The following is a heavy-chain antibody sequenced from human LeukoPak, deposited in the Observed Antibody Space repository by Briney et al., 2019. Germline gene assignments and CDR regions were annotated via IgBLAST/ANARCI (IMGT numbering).Heavy chain of an antibody. CDR1: GYTFTSYG. D-gene: IGHD6-19*01. J-gene: IGHJ4*02. Sequence: GASVKVSCKASGYTFTSYGISWVRQAPGQGLEWMGWISAYNGNTNYGKKFQGRVTMTTDTSTSTAYMELRSLRSDDTVVYYCARGALGAVAGDYWGQGALVTVSS. V-gene: IGHV1-18*01. CDR3: ARGALGAVAGDY. CDR2: ISAYNGNT.